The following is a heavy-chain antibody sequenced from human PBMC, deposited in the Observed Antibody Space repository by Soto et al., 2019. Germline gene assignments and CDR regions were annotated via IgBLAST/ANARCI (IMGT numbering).Heavy chain of an antibody. Sequence: ASVKVSCKASGGTFSSYAISWVRQAPGQGLEWMGGIIPIFGTANYAQKFQGRVTITADKSTSTAYMELSSLRSEDTAVYYWARVITSRIAAAGIYWFDPWGQRTLVTVSS. CDR1: GGTFSSYA. D-gene: IGHD6-13*01. CDR2: IIPIFGTA. J-gene: IGHJ5*02. CDR3: ARVITSRIAAAGIYWFDP. V-gene: IGHV1-69*06.